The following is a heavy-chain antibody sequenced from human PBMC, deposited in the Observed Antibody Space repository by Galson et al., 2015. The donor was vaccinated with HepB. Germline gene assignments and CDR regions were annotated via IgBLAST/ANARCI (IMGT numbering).Heavy chain of an antibody. D-gene: IGHD3-16*01. CDR1: GFTFSSYA. CDR3: ASQSPRGGYFDY. CDR2: ISYDGSNK. J-gene: IGHJ4*02. V-gene: IGHV3-30-3*01. Sequence: SLRLSCAASGFTFSSYAMHWVRQAPGKGLEWVAVISYDGSNKYYADSVKGRFTISRDNSKNTLYLQMNSLRAEDTAVYYCASQSPRGGYFDYWGQGTLVTVSS.